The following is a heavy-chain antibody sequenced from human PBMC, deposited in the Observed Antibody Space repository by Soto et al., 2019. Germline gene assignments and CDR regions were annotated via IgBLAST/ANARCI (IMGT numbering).Heavy chain of an antibody. CDR2: ITGSGKSA. J-gene: IGHJ6*02. Sequence: GGSLRLSCAASGFTFSTFVMTWVRQVPGEGLEWVSSITGSGKSAYYADSVKGRVTISRDNSKNSLYLQISSLGVDDTAVYHCAGPPGQNYYTMDVWGQGTTVTVSS. V-gene: IGHV3-23*01. CDR3: AGPPGQNYYTMDV. CDR1: GFTFSTFV.